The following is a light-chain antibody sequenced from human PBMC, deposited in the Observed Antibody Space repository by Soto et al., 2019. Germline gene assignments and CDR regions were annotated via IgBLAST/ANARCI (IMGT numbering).Light chain of an antibody. CDR3: QQYGSSPRT. Sequence: EIVLTQSPVTLSLSPGERATLSCRASQSVSSSHVAWYQQRPGQAPRLLIYGASSRATDIPDRISGSGSGTEFTLTISRLEPEDFAVYYCQQYGSSPRTFGQGTKVDI. J-gene: IGKJ1*01. CDR2: GAS. V-gene: IGKV3-20*01. CDR1: QSVSSSH.